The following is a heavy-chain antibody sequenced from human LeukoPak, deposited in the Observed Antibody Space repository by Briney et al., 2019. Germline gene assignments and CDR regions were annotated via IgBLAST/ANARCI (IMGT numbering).Heavy chain of an antibody. CDR1: GYSITSAYY. V-gene: IGHV4-38-2*02. CDR3: ASDPITTLVVVAATGAFDI. Sequence: PSETLSLTCTVSGYSITSAYYWGWIRQPPGKGLEWIGSFFLKGSTYYNPSLKSRVTISVDTSKNQFSLKLSSVTAADTAVYYCASDPITTLVVVAATGAFDIWGQGTMVTVSS. J-gene: IGHJ3*02. CDR2: FFLKGST. D-gene: IGHD2-15*01.